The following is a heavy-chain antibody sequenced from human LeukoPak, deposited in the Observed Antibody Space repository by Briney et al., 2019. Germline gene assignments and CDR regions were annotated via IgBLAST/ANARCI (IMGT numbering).Heavy chain of an antibody. CDR2: VYSRGST. Sequence: PSETLSLTCSVSGGSISSYYWNWIRQPPGKGLEWIGYVYSRGSTNYNPSLKSRVTISVDTSKNQFSLKLNSVTAADTAVYYCARRMSHLYNFEYWGQGALVTVSS. D-gene: IGHD5-24*01. CDR1: GGSISSYY. CDR3: ARRMSHLYNFEY. J-gene: IGHJ4*02. V-gene: IGHV4-59*08.